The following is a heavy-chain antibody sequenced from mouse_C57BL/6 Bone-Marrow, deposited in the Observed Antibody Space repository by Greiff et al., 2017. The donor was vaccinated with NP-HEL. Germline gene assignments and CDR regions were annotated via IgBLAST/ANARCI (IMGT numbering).Heavy chain of an antibody. CDR1: GYTFTSYW. CDR2: IDPSDSYT. CDR3: ARRHYYGSEDY. D-gene: IGHD1-1*01. Sequence: QVQLQQPGAELVMPGASVKLSCKASGYTFTSYWMHWVKQRPGQGLEWIGEIDPSDSYTNYNQKFKGKSTLTVDKSSSTAYMQLSSLTSEDAAVYYCARRHYYGSEDYWGQGTTLTVSS. J-gene: IGHJ2*01. V-gene: IGHV1-69*01.